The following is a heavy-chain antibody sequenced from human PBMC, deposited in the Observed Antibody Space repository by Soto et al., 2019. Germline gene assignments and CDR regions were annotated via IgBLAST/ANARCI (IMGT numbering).Heavy chain of an antibody. CDR2: ISYDGSNK. D-gene: IGHD6-6*01. CDR1: GFTFSSYA. Sequence: QVQLVEAGGGVVQPGRSLRLSCAASGFTFSSYAMHWVRQAPGKGLEWVAVISYDGSNKYYADSVKGRFTISRDNSKNTLYLQMNSLRAEDTAVYYCERVYMTARDRGDYYYGMDVWGQGTTVTVSS. CDR3: ERVYMTARDRGDYYYGMDV. J-gene: IGHJ6*02. V-gene: IGHV3-30-3*01.